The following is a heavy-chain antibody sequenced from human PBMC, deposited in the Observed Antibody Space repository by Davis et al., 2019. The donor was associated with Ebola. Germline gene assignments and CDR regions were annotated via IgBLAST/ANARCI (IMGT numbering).Heavy chain of an antibody. D-gene: IGHD1-14*01. J-gene: IGHJ2*01. CDR3: ARDLPGGDWYFDL. CDR1: GFTFSSYA. Sequence: SLKIPCAASGFTFSSYAMHRVRQAPGKGLEWVAVISYDGSNKYYADSVKGRFTISRDNSKNTLYLQMSSLRAEDTAVYYCARDLPGGDWYFDLWGRGTLVTVSS. CDR2: ISYDGSNK. V-gene: IGHV3-30*04.